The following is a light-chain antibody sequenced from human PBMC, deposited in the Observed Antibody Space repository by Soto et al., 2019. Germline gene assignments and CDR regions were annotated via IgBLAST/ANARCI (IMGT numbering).Light chain of an antibody. J-gene: IGLJ2*01. Sequence: QSVLTQPASVSGSPGQSITISCTGTSSEVGGYNYVSWYQQHPDKAPKLMIYEVSNRPSGVSNRFSGSKSGNTASLTISGLQAEDEADYYCSSYTSSSTLVFGGGTKLTVL. CDR3: SSYTSSSTLV. V-gene: IGLV2-14*01. CDR2: EVS. CDR1: SSEVGGYNY.